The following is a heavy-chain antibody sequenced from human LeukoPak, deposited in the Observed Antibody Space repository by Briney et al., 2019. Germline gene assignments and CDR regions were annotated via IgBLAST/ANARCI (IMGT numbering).Heavy chain of an antibody. CDR1: GFNFGDYY. J-gene: IGHJ6*03. CDR3: AKRGSGYNYYYYYYMDV. V-gene: IGHV3-23*01. D-gene: IGHD3-22*01. Sequence: GGSLRLSCAASGFNFGDYYMSWVRQAPGKGLEWVSAISGSGGSTYYADSVKGRFTISRDNSKNTLYLQMNSLRAEDTAVYYCAKRGSGYNYYYYYYMDVWGKGTTVTISS. CDR2: ISGSGGST.